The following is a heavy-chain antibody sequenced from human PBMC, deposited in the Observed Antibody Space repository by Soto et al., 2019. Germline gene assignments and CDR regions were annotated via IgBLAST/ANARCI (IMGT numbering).Heavy chain of an antibody. CDR1: GFKFNSYG. J-gene: IGHJ5*02. CDR2: IWYDGSDT. CDR3: ARDRFGGTEGTNWIDP. Sequence: QEQLVQSGGGVVQPGRSLRLSCAASGFKFNSYGMHWVRQATGKGLEWVAVIWYDGSDTSYGDSVKGRFTISRDNSKNTLYLQMSSLRVDHTAVYYCARDRFGGTEGTNWIDPWGQGALVTVSS. V-gene: IGHV3-33*01. D-gene: IGHD3-10*01.